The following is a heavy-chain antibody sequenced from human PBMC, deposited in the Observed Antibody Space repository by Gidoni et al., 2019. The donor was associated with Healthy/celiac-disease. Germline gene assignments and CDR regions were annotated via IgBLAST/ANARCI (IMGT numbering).Heavy chain of an antibody. V-gene: IGHV4-34*01. CDR1: GGSFSGYY. CDR3: ARGEIRFLEWFFDY. D-gene: IGHD3-3*01. J-gene: IGHJ4*02. CDR2: INHSGSP. Sequence: QVQLQQWGAGLFKPSETLSLTCAVYGGSFSGYYWSWIRQPPGKGLEWIGEINHSGSPNYNPSLKSRVTISVDTSKNQFSLKLSSVTAADTAVYYCARGEIRFLEWFFDYWGQGTLVTVSS.